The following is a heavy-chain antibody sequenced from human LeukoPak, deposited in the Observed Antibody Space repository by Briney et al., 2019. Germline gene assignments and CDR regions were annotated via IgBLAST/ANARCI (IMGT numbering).Heavy chain of an antibody. Sequence: GGSLRLSCAASGFTFSSYSMNWVRQAPGKGLEWVSYITSSSSTIYYADSVKGRFTISRDNAKNTLYLQMNSLRAEDTAMYYCARADRPNWYFDLWGRGTLVTVSS. CDR2: ITSSSSTI. CDR3: ARADRPNWYFDL. V-gene: IGHV3-48*04. J-gene: IGHJ2*01. CDR1: GFTFSSYS.